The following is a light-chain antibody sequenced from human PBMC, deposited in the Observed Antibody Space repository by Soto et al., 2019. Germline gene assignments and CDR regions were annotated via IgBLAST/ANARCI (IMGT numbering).Light chain of an antibody. J-gene: IGKJ1*01. CDR1: QGIVGW. V-gene: IGKV1-12*01. CDR3: QQANTFPPWT. CDR2: ATS. Sequence: DIQMTQSPSSVSASVGDTVTITCRANQGIVGWLAWYQQRPGKAPKLLIYATSSLQSGVPSRFSGSGSGTDFTLTISSLQPEDFATYYCQQANTFPPWTFGQGTKVEFK.